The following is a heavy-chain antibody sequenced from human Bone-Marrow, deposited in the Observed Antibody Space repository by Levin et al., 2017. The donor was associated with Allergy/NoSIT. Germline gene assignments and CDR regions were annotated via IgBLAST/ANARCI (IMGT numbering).Heavy chain of an antibody. V-gene: IGHV3-11*01. Sequence: GGSLRLSCAASGFTFSDYYMSWIRQAPGKGLEWVSYISSSGSTIYYADSVKGRFTISRDNAKNSLYLQMNSLRAEDTAVYYCARDVITFGGVIVISYYYYGMDVWGQGTTVTVSS. CDR2: ISSSGSTI. D-gene: IGHD3-16*02. CDR1: GFTFSDYY. J-gene: IGHJ6*02. CDR3: ARDVITFGGVIVISYYYYGMDV.